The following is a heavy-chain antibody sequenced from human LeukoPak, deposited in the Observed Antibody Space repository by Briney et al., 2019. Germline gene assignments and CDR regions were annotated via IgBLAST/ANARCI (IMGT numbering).Heavy chain of an antibody. CDR1: GFTFSNYA. J-gene: IGHJ4*02. CDR3: AKQWVDC. V-gene: IGHV3-23*01. Sequence: PGGSLRLSCAASGFTFSNYAMNWVRQAPGKGLEWVSSISESGDTTHYADSVKGRFTISRGNAQNTLYLQMNTLRAEDTALYYCAKQWVDCWGQGTLVTVSS. CDR2: ISESGDTT. D-gene: IGHD1-26*01.